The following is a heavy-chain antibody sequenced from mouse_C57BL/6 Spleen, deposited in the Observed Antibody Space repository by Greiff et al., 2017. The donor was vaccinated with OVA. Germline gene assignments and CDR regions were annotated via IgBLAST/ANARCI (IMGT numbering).Heavy chain of an antibody. CDR2: IDPETGGT. D-gene: IGHD1-1*01. J-gene: IGHJ4*01. CDR3: RIYYYGSSLMDY. CDR1: GYTFTDYE. Sequence: VQLQESGAELVRPGASVTLSCKASGYTFTDYEMHWVKQTPVHGLEWIGAIDPETGGTAYNQKFKGKAILTADKSSSTAYMELRSLTSEDSAVYYCRIYYYGSSLMDYWGQGTSVTVSS. V-gene: IGHV1-15*01.